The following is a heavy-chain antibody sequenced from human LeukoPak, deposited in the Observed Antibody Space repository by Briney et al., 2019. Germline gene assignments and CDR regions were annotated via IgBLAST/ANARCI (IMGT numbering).Heavy chain of an antibody. V-gene: IGHV1-46*01. CDR1: GYTFTRYY. Sequence: ASVKVSCKASGYTFTRYYIHWVRQAPGQGLECMGIINPSGGSTSYAQKFQGRVTMTRDMSTSTVYMELSSLRSDDTAVYYCARDRRIAVAGLLFRFDPWGQGTLVTVSS. CDR3: ARDRRIAVAGLLFRFDP. D-gene: IGHD6-19*01. J-gene: IGHJ5*02. CDR2: INPSGGST.